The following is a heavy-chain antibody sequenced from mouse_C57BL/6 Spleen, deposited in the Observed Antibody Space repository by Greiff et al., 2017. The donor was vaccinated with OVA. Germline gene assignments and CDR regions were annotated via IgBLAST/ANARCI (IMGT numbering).Heavy chain of an antibody. CDR1: GYTFTDYY. Sequence: EVQLQQSGPELVKPGASVKISCKASGYTFTDYYMNWVKQSHGKSLEWIGDINPNNGGTSYNQKFKGKATLTVDKSSSTAYMELRSLTSEDSAVYYCAREREYYGSSPWGQGTTLTVSS. CDR3: AREREYYGSSP. J-gene: IGHJ2*01. V-gene: IGHV1-26*01. D-gene: IGHD1-1*01. CDR2: INPNNGGT.